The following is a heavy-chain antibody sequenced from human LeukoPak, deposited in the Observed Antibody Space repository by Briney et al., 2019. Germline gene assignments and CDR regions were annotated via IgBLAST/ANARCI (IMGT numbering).Heavy chain of an antibody. CDR1: GGSVSSGSYY. J-gene: IGHJ5*02. D-gene: IGHD3-3*01. Sequence: PSETLSLTCTVSGGSVSSGSYYWSWIRQPPGKGLEWIGYIYYSGSTNYNPSLKSRVTISVDTSKNQFSLKLSSVTAADTAVYYCARYLRDFWSGFLGFDPWGQGTLVTVSS. CDR3: ARYLRDFWSGFLGFDP. CDR2: IYYSGST. V-gene: IGHV4-61*01.